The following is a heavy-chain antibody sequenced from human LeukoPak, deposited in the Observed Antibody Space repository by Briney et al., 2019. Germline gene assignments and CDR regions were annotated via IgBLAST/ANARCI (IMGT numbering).Heavy chain of an antibody. CDR1: GITLSNYG. CDR3: AKRGVVIRVILVGFHKEAYYFDS. CDR2: MSDIGGRT. J-gene: IGHJ4*02. Sequence: GGSLRLSCAVSGITLSNYGMSWVRQAPRKGLAWVAGMSDIGGRTNYAVSVKGRFTISRDNPKNTLYLQMNSLRAEDTAVYFCAKRGVVIRVILVGFHKEAYYFDSWGQGALVTVSS. V-gene: IGHV3-23*01. D-gene: IGHD3-22*01.